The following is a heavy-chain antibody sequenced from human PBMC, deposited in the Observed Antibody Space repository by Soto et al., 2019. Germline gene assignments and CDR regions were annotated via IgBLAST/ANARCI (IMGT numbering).Heavy chain of an antibody. CDR1: GFTFSSYW. CDR2: IKQDGSEK. V-gene: IGHV3-7*05. CDR3: ARFGGDDCSGGSCPYYFDY. J-gene: IGHJ4*02. D-gene: IGHD2-15*01. Sequence: GGSLRLSCAASGFTFSSYWMSWVRQAPGKGLEWVANIKQDGSEKYYVDSVKGRFTISRDNAKNSLYLQMNSLRAEDTAVYYCARFGGDDCSGGSCPYYFDYWGQGTLVTVSS.